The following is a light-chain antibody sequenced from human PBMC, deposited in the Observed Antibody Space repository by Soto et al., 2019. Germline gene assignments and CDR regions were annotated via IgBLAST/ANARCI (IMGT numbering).Light chain of an antibody. Sequence: DIVMTQSPDSLAVSLGERATINCKSSQRILYSSNNKEKLAWYQQKPGQPPKLLIYWASTRESGVPDRFSGSGSGTDFTLTISCLQAEDVAVYYCQQYYSTPLTFGQGTRLEIK. J-gene: IGKJ5*01. V-gene: IGKV4-1*01. CDR3: QQYYSTPLT. CDR2: WAS. CDR1: QRILYSSNNKEK.